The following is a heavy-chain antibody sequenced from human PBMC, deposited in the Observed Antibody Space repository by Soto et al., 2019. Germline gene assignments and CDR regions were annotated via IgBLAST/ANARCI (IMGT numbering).Heavy chain of an antibody. CDR1: GYTFTSYA. Sequence: QVQLVQSGAEVKKPGASVKVSCKASGYTFTSYAMHWVRQAPGQRLEWMGWINAGNGNTKYSQKFQDRVTITRDTPASTVYMELSSLRSEDTAVYYCARVPKSGEIDYWGQGTLVTVSS. J-gene: IGHJ4*02. V-gene: IGHV1-3*01. CDR3: ARVPKSGEIDY. CDR2: INAGNGNT.